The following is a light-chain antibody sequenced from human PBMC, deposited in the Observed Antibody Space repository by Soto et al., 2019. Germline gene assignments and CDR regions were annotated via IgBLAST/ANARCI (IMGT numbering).Light chain of an antibody. CDR3: QQRSNWPPLT. Sequence: EIVMTQSPATLSLSPGERATLSCRASQSVDNDFAWYQQKPGQAPRLLIYDASNRATGIPARFSGSGSGTDFTLTISSLEPEDFAVYYCQQRSNWPPLTFGGGTKVEIK. J-gene: IGKJ4*01. CDR1: QSVDND. CDR2: DAS. V-gene: IGKV3-11*01.